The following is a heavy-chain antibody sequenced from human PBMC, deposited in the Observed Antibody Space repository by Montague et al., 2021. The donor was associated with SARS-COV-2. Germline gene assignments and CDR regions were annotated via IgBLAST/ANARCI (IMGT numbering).Heavy chain of an antibody. D-gene: IGHD3-10*01. J-gene: IGHJ4*02. CDR1: GDSITNHY. CDR3: ARDRFDFGAGRQGTIDF. CDR2: MHFTGKT. V-gene: IGHV4-4*07. Sequence: SETLSLTCSVSGDSITNHYWSWIRQPAGKGLEWIGRMHFTGKTNFSPFFSSRLTMSADTSKNQFSLKLTSVTAADTAICFCARDRFDFGAGRQGTIDFWGQGTLVTVSS.